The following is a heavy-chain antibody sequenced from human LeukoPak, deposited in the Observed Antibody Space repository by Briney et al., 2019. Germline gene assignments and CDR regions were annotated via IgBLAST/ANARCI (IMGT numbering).Heavy chain of an antibody. J-gene: IGHJ4*02. V-gene: IGHV4-59*12. D-gene: IGHD6-13*01. CDR2: IYYSGST. CDR1: GGSISNKY. Sequence: SETLSLTCTVSGGSISNKYWSWIRQPPGKGLEWIGYIYYSGSTYYNPSLKSRVTISVDTSKSQFSLKLSSVTAADTAVYYCAREAAAGEFDYWGQGTLVTVSS. CDR3: AREAAAGEFDY.